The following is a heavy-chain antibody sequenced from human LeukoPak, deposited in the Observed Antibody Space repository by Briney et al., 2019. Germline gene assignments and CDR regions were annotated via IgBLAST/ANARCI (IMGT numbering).Heavy chain of an antibody. V-gene: IGHV6-1*01. CDR1: GDSVSSNSAA. Sequence: SQTLSLTCALFGDSVSSNSAAWNWIRQSPSRGLEWLGRTYYRPKWHNDYGVSVKSRITINPATSKNQFSLQMNSVTPEDTAVYYCAREWELRGPADAFDIWGQGTMVTVSS. CDR2: TYYRPKWHN. D-gene: IGHD1-26*01. CDR3: AREWELRGPADAFDI. J-gene: IGHJ3*02.